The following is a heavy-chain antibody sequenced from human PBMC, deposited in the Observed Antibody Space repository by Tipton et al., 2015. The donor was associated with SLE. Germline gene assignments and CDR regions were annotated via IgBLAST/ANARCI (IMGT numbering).Heavy chain of an antibody. CDR3: ARGARVDY. Sequence: TLSLTCTVSGGSISSHYWSWIRQPPGKGLEWIGYIYYSGSTNYNPSLKSRVTISVDTSKNQFSLKLSSVTAADTAVYYCARGARVDYWGQGTLVTVSS. CDR1: GGSISSHY. CDR2: IYYSGST. J-gene: IGHJ4*02. V-gene: IGHV4-59*11.